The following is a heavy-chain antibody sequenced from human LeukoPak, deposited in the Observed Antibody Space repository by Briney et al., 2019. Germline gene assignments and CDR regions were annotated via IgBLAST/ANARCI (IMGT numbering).Heavy chain of an antibody. V-gene: IGHV1-24*01. J-gene: IGHJ6*04. Sequence: ASVKVSCTVSGYTLTELSMHWVRQAPGKGLEWMGGFDPEDGETIYAQKFQGRVTMTEDTSTDTAYMELSSLRSGDTAVYYCATRYCSSTSCFISYGMDVWGKGTTVTVSS. CDR1: GYTLTELS. CDR3: ATRYCSSTSCFISYGMDV. D-gene: IGHD2-2*01. CDR2: FDPEDGET.